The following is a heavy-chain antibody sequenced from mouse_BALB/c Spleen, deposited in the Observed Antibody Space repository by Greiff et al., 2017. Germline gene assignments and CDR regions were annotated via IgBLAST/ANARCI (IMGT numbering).Heavy chain of an antibody. CDR3: AINYGSSYDYAMDY. V-gene: IGHV1-77*01. CDR2: IYPGSGNT. J-gene: IGHJ4*01. Sequence: QVQLQQSGAELARPGASVKLSCKASGYTFTDYYINWVKQRTGQGLEWIGEIYPGSGNTYYNEKFKGKATLTADTSSSTAYMQLSSLTSEDSAVYFCAINYGSSYDYAMDYWGQGTSVTVSS. D-gene: IGHD1-1*01. CDR1: GYTFTDYY.